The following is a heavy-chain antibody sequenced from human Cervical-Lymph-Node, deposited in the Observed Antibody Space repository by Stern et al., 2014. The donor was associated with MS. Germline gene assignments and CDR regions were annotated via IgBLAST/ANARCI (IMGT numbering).Heavy chain of an antibody. CDR2: LFPFFGTP. Sequence: VQLVESGTEVKKPGSSVKVSCKAAGDTFDRYGIRWARQAPGQGLEWMGGLFPFFGTPIYAQKFQGRVTMTADESTTTAYMDLTSLSVEDTAVYYCATSTYGLVHWGQGTLVTVSS. CDR1: GDTFDRYG. D-gene: IGHD3-10*01. V-gene: IGHV1-69*01. CDR3: ATSTYGLVH. J-gene: IGHJ4*02.